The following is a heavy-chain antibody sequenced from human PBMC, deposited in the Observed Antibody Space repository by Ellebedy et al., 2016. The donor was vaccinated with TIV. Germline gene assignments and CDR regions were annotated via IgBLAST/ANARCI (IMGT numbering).Heavy chain of an antibody. Sequence: SETLSLTXTVSGASMSSRRYYWGWIRQPPGKGLEWIGSIFYSGSTYYNPSLKSRVTISVDTSKNQFPMRLSSLTAADTAIYFCATFTTMTAIDSFDVWGQGTMVTVSS. CDR3: ATFTTMTAIDSFDV. CDR1: GASMSSRRYY. D-gene: IGHD3-22*01. V-gene: IGHV4-39*01. CDR2: IFYSGST. J-gene: IGHJ3*01.